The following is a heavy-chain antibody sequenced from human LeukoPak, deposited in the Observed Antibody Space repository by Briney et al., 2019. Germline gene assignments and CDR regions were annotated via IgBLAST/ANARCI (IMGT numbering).Heavy chain of an antibody. V-gene: IGHV4-4*07. Sequence: SETLSLTCTVSGGSISSYYWSWIRQPAGKGLEWIGRIYTSGSTNYNPSLESRVTMSVDTSKNQFSLKLSSVTAADTAVYYCARTLYSSSSDWFDPWGQGTLVTVSS. J-gene: IGHJ5*02. CDR2: IYTSGST. D-gene: IGHD6-6*01. CDR1: GGSISSYY. CDR3: ARTLYSSSSDWFDP.